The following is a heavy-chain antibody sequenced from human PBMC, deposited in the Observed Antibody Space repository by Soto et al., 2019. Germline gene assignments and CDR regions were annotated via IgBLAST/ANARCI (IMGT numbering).Heavy chain of an antibody. J-gene: IGHJ5*02. Sequence: EVQLVESGGGLVKPGGSLRLSCAASGFTFSNAWMNWVRQAPGKGLEWVGRLKSKTDGGTTDYAAPVKGRFTISRDDSKNTLYLQMNSLKTEDSAVYYCTTDQDYYDSSGYYVVWFDPWGQGTLVTVSS. CDR2: LKSKTDGGTT. D-gene: IGHD3-22*01. V-gene: IGHV3-15*07. CDR3: TTDQDYYDSSGYYVVWFDP. CDR1: GFTFSNAW.